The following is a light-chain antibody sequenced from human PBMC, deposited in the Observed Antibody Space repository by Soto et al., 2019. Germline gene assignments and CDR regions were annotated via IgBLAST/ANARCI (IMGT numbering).Light chain of an antibody. CDR3: LHYGSSPKWT. CDR2: GAS. V-gene: IGKV3-20*01. Sequence: EIVLKQSPGTLSLSPGERATLSCSASQSVSSIYLAWYQKKPGQAPRLLIYGASNRATGIPDRFGGSGSGTDFTLTISRLEPEDFAVYYCLHYGSSPKWTFGQGTKVAIK. J-gene: IGKJ1*01. CDR1: QSVSSIY.